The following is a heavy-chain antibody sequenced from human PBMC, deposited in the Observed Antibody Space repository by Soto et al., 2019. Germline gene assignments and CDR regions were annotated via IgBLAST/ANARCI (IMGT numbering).Heavy chain of an antibody. V-gene: IGHV4-59*01. D-gene: IGHD3-22*01. J-gene: IGHJ3*01. CDR2: VYYTGST. CDR1: GASITSSY. CDR3: ARGYYDSRGQSNTFDV. Sequence: QVQLRESGPGLVKPSETLSLTCTVSGASITSSYWSWIRQSPGKRLQWIGYVYYTGSTNYHPSLKSRVSISLDTSKSQISLRLTSVTAADTAIYYCARGYYDSRGQSNTFDVWGQGKMVTVSS.